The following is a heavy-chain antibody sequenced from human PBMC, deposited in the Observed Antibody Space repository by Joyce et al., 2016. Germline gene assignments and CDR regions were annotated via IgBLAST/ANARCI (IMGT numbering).Heavy chain of an antibody. D-gene: IGHD3-10*01. Sequence: QLLLQESGPGLVKTSQTLSLTCAVSGDSFTTGGYAWNWIRQPPGKGREWSGDIYHRGNTHFTPSLQSRVTISLDRSKSQFSLKRSSVTAADTAVYYCARAPRGPGYFDSWGQGTLVTVSS. J-gene: IGHJ4*02. V-gene: IGHV4-30-2*01. CDR1: GDSFTTGGYA. CDR2: IYHRGNT. CDR3: ARAPRGPGYFDS.